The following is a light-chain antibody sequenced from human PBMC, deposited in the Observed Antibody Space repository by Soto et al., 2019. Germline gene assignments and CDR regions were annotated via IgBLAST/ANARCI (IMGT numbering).Light chain of an antibody. CDR1: QSVSSSY. CDR2: GAS. CDR3: QQYGSSRWT. V-gene: IGKV3-20*01. Sequence: EIVLTHSPGTLSLSPWERATLSFSASQSVSSSYLAWYQQKPGQAPRLLIYGASSRATGIPDRFSGSGSGTDFTLTISRLEPEDFAVYYCQQYGSSRWTFGQGTKVDI. J-gene: IGKJ1*01.